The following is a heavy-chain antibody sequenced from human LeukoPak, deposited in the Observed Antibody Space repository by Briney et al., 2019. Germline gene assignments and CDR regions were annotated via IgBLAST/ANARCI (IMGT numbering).Heavy chain of an antibody. D-gene: IGHD6-19*01. J-gene: IGHJ4*02. CDR1: GFIFLDYV. Sequence: PGGSLRLSCAAPGFIFLDYVLHWVRQAPGKGLEWVSLISGDGGSTFYADSVKGRFTISRDNSKNSLYLQMNSLRSDDTALYYCARESESSGWYDYWGQGTLVTVSS. CDR2: ISGDGGST. CDR3: ARESESSGWYDY. V-gene: IGHV3-43*02.